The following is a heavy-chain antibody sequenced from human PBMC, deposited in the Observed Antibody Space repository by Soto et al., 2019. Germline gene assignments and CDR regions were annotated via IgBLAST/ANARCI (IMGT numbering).Heavy chain of an antibody. CDR3: ARRPPEGGTMDV. CDR2: IYPGDSDT. Sequence: PGESLKISCKGSGYSFSTYWIAWVRQMPGKGLEWMGIIYPGDSDTRYSLSLQGQVTISADKSISTAYLQWSSLKASDTAIYYCARRPPEGGTMDVWGQGTTVTV. J-gene: IGHJ6*02. D-gene: IGHD3-16*01. CDR1: GYSFSTYW. V-gene: IGHV5-51*01.